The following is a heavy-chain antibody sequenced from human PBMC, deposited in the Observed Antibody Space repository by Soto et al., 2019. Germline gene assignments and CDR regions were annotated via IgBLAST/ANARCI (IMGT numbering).Heavy chain of an antibody. D-gene: IGHD5-18*01. J-gene: IGHJ6*02. Sequence: QVQLVQSGAEVKKPGASVKVSCKASGYTFTSYGISWVRQAPGQGLEWMGWISAYNGNTNYAQKLQGRVTMTTATSTSTAYMELRSLRSDDTAVYYCARAGGDTSMVYYYYGMDVWGQGTTVTVSS. CDR2: ISAYNGNT. CDR1: GYTFTSYG. CDR3: ARAGGDTSMVYYYYGMDV. V-gene: IGHV1-18*04.